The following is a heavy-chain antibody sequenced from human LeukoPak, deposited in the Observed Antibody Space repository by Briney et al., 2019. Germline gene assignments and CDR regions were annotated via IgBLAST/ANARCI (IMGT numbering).Heavy chain of an antibody. V-gene: IGHV4-4*07. D-gene: IGHD1-26*01. CDR2: IYSSGST. CDR3: ASGYSGSWRAFDI. J-gene: IGHJ3*02. CDR1: GGSISSNY. Sequence: SETLSLTCTVSGGSISSNYWSWIRQPAGKGLEWIGRIYSSGSTNYNPSLKSRVTMSVDTSRNQFSLKLSSVTAADTAVYCCASGYSGSWRAFDIWGQGTMVTVSS.